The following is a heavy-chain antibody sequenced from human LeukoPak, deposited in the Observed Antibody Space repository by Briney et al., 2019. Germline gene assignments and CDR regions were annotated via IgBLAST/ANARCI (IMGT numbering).Heavy chain of an antibody. Sequence: PGGSLRLSCVVSGITLSSYAMSWVRQAPGKGLEWVSAISGSGGSTYYADSVKGRFTISRDNSKNTLYLQMNSLRAEDTAVYYCAKDDPSQVAFDYWGQGTLVTVSS. J-gene: IGHJ4*02. CDR3: AKDDPSQVAFDY. V-gene: IGHV3-23*01. CDR1: GITLSSYA. CDR2: ISGSGGST. D-gene: IGHD5-12*01.